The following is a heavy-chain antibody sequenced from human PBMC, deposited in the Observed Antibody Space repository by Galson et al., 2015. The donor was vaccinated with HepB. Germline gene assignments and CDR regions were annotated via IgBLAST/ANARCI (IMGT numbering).Heavy chain of an antibody. CDR3: ARASRACSSTSCPFTAHDY. V-gene: IGHV1-18*04. CDR1: GYTFTSYY. CDR2: ISGYNDNA. Sequence: SVKVSCKASGYTFTSYYMHWVRQAPGQRLEWMGWISGYNDNAKYAQKVQGRVTVTTDTSTSTAYMELRSLRSDDTAVYYCARASRACSSTSCPFTAHDYWGQGTLVTVSS. J-gene: IGHJ4*02. D-gene: IGHD2-2*01.